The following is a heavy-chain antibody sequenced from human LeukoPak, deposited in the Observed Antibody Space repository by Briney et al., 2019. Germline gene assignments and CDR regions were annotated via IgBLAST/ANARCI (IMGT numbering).Heavy chain of an antibody. CDR1: GGSIGSGGYY. CDR3: ARLVAGDNWFDP. Sequence: SQTLSLTCTVSGGSIGSGGYYWSWIRQHPGKGLEWIGYIYYSGSTYYNPSLKSRVTISVDTSKNQFSLKLSSVTAADTAVYYCARLVAGDNWFDPWGQGTLVTVSS. J-gene: IGHJ5*02. D-gene: IGHD6-13*01. V-gene: IGHV4-31*03. CDR2: IYYSGST.